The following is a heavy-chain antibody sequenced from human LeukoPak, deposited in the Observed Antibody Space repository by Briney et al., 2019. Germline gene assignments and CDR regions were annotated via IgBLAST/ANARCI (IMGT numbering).Heavy chain of an antibody. CDR2: VSRRGCTI. J-gene: IGHJ6*02. V-gene: IGHV3-48*03. CDR3: ARLGYCSSTSCYGLAYYYYYGMDV. CDR1: GFTFSSYE. Sequence: GGSLRLSCAASGFTFSSYEMNWVRQAPGKGLEWVSYVSRRGCTIHYADSVKGRFTISRDNAKNSLYLQMNSLRAEYTAVYYCARLGYCSSTSCYGLAYYYYYGMDVWGQGTTVTVSS. D-gene: IGHD2-2*01.